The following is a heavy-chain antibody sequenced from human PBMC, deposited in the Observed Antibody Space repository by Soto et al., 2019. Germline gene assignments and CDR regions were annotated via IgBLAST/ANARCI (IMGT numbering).Heavy chain of an antibody. D-gene: IGHD4-17*01. V-gene: IGHV4-34*01. CDR3: ARGASVGGLRPRKFDY. CDR1: GGSFSGYY. J-gene: IGHJ4*02. CDR2: INHSGST. Sequence: SETLSLTCAVYGGSFSGYYWSWIRQPPGKGLEWIGEINHSGSTNYNPSLKSRVTISVDTSKNQFSLKLSSVTAADTAVYYCARGASVGGLRPRKFDYWGQGTLVTVSS.